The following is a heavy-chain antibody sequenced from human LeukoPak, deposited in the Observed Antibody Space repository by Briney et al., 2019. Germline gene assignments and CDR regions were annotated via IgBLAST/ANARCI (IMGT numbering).Heavy chain of an antibody. CDR3: TRLGGGSPNIVVVPSTSKLKWFDP. J-gene: IGHJ5*02. CDR1: GFTFSGST. Sequence: PGGSLRLSCATSGFTFSGSTIQWVRQASGKGLEWLGQIKTRSNNYATVYPASLQGRFTISRDDSRDTAFLQMNSLKTDDTAVYYCTRLGGGSPNIVVVPSTSKLKWFDPWGQGTLVTVSS. V-gene: IGHV3-73*01. D-gene: IGHD2-2*01. CDR2: IKTRSNNYAT.